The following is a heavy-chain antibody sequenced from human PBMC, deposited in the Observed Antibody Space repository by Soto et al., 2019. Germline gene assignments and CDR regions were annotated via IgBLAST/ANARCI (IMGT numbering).Heavy chain of an antibody. CDR2: IKQDGSEK. J-gene: IGHJ6*02. CDR3: ARFYYDSSGYLPSPYYYYYGMAV. Sequence: PGGSLRLSCAASGFTFSSYWMIWVRQAPGKGLEWVANIKQDGSEKYYVDSVKGRFTISRDNAKNSLYLQMNSLRAEDTAVYYCARFYYDSSGYLPSPYYYYYGMAVWXQGTTVTVSS. D-gene: IGHD3-22*01. V-gene: IGHV3-7*04. CDR1: GFTFSSYW.